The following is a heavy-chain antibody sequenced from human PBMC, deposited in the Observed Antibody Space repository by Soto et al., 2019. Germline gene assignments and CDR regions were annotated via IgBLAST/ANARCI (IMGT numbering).Heavy chain of an antibody. Sequence: QIQLLQSGDEVRKAGASVTVSCRPSGYGLARYAVIWVPQARGRGLQGMGWITGCNGKAECAQSLQGRVTLTTYASTGTAYMELRSLRSGDTAVYYCTSDRNYLGSAGICWFDFWGQGTLVTVSS. D-gene: IGHD2-15*01. CDR2: ITGCNGKA. CDR1: GYGLARYA. V-gene: IGHV1-18*01. CDR3: TSDRNYLGSAGICWFDF. J-gene: IGHJ5*01.